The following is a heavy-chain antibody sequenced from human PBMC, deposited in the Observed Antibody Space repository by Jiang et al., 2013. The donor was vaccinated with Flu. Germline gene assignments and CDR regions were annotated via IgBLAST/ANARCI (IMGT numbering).Heavy chain of an antibody. CDR2: IYYSGST. Sequence: LLKPSETLSLTCTVSGGSISSHYWSWIRQPPGKGLEWIGYIYYSGSTNYNPSLKSRVTISVDTSKNQFSLKLSSVTAADTAVYYCARSRAWGGTTRSYYYYYYMDVWGKGTTVTVSS. CDR3: ARSRAWGGTTRSYYYYYYMDV. CDR1: GGSISSHY. D-gene: IGHD1-1*01. J-gene: IGHJ6*03. V-gene: IGHV4-59*11.